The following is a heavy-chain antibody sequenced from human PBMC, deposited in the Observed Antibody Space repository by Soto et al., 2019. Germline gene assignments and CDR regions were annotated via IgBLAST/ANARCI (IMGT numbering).Heavy chain of an antibody. J-gene: IGHJ6*02. CDR2: ISGSGGST. CDR3: AKDRYCRGGRCYSSGMDV. V-gene: IGHV3-23*01. D-gene: IGHD2-15*01. CDR1: GFTFSSYA. Sequence: EVQLLESGGGLVQPGGSLRLSCAASGFTFSSYAMSWVRQAPGKGLEWVSAISGSGGSTYYADSVKGRFTISRDNSKKTLYLQMNSLRAADTAVYYCAKDRYCRGGRCYSSGMDVWGQGTTVTVSS.